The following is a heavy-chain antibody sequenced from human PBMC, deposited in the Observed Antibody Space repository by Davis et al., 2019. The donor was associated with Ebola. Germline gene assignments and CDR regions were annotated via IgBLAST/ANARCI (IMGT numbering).Heavy chain of an antibody. CDR1: GYTFPTYL. V-gene: IGHV1-46*01. D-gene: IGHD3-3*02. J-gene: IGHJ4*02. CDR2: ISAGGDFT. Sequence: ASVKVSCKASGYTFPTYLIHWVRQAPGQGLEYMGIISAGGDFTSYAQKFQGRVTMTRNTSISTAYMELSSLRSEDTAVYYCAKINRSDAHWFDYWGQGTLVTVSS. CDR3: AKINRSDAHWFDY.